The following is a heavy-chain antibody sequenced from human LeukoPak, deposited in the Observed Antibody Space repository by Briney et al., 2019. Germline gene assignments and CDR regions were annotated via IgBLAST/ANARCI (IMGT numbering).Heavy chain of an antibody. D-gene: IGHD1-1*01. J-gene: IGHJ3*02. CDR2: IYSGGGT. V-gene: IGHV3-66*01. CDR1: GFIVSSNY. Sequence: GGSLRLSCAASGFIVSSNYMSWVRQAPGTGLGRVSGIYSGGGTHYTDSVKDRFTISRDNSKNTLYLQMHSLGVEDTAVYYCARATTATTDAFDIWGQGTMVTVSS. CDR3: ARATTATTDAFDI.